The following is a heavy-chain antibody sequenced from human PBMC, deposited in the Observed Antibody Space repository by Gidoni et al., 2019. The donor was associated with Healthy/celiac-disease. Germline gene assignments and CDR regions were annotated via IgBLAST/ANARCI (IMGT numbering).Heavy chain of an antibody. CDR2: INHSGST. D-gene: IGHD4-17*01. Sequence: QVQLQQWGAGLLKPSETLSLTCAVYGGSFSGYYWSWIRQPPGKGLEWIGEINHSGSTNYNPSLKSRVTISVDTSKNQFSLKLSSVTAADTAVYYCARGRGYGGYGGNRGLYWYFDLWGRGTLVTVSS. CDR1: GGSFSGYY. V-gene: IGHV4-34*01. CDR3: ARGRGYGGYGGNRGLYWYFDL. J-gene: IGHJ2*01.